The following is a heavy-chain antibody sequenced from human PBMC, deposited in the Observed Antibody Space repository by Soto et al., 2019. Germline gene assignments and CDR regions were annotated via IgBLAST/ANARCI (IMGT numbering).Heavy chain of an antibody. V-gene: IGHV4-31*03. CDR3: ARDADSSGYLDY. CDR1: GGSISSGGYY. CDR2: IYYSGST. Sequence: PSETLSLTCTVPGGSISSGGYYWSWIRQHPGKGLEWIGYIYYSGSTYYNPSLKSRVTISVDTSKNQFSLKLSSVTAADTAVYYCARDADSSGYLDYWGQGTLVTVSS. D-gene: IGHD3-22*01. J-gene: IGHJ4*02.